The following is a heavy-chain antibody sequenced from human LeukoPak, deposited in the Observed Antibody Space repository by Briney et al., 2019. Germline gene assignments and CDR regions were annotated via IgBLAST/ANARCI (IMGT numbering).Heavy chain of an antibody. CDR1: GGTFSSYA. Sequence: SVKVSCKASGGTFSSYAISWARQAPGQGLEWMGGIIPIFGTANYAQKFQGRVTITADESTSTAYMELSSLRSEDTAVYYCARDGNATYYYGSGSYYNLPTLDYWGQGTLVTVSS. CDR3: ARDGNATYYYGSGSYYNLPTLDY. V-gene: IGHV1-69*01. J-gene: IGHJ4*02. D-gene: IGHD3-10*01. CDR2: IIPIFGTA.